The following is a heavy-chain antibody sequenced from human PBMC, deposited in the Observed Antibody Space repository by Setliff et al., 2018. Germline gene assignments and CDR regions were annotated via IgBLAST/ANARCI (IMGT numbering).Heavy chain of an antibody. J-gene: IGHJ6*03. CDR3: ARVTGFSYMDV. CDR2: IYTSWST. V-gene: IGHV4-61*09. D-gene: IGHD3-3*01. CDR1: GDSISSRRNY. Sequence: PSETLSLTCTVSGDSISSRRNYWGWFRQPAGKELEWIGQIYTSWSTNYNPSLKSRVTISLDTAKNQISLRLSSVTAADTAVYFCARVTGFSYMDVWGKGTTVTVSS.